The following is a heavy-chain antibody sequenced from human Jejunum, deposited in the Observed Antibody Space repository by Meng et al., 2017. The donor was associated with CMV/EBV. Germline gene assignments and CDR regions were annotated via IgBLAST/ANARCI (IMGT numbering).Heavy chain of an antibody. D-gene: IGHD3-10*01. CDR1: FPLKPFA. V-gene: IGHV3-30*04. Sequence: FPLKPFAIHWVRQGRSKGLEWVAVISYEGSNRYYLESVKGRFTISRDNSNSTLYLQMNSLKPEDTAIYYCARDLIPWASGTPDHWGQGTLVTVSS. CDR3: ARDLIPWASGTPDH. CDR2: ISYEGSNR. J-gene: IGHJ5*02.